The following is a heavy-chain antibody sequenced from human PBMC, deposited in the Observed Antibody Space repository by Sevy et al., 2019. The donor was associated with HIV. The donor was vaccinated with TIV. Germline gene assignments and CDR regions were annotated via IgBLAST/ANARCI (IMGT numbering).Heavy chain of an antibody. Sequence: SETLSLTCTVSGGSITSLYWNWIRQPPGKGLEWIANVYYNGHINYNPSLKSRVTLSLDTSKNQFSLRLSSVTAADTDRDYCAGENAWGRGYSWGQRTLVTVSS. J-gene: IGHJ4*02. V-gene: IGHV4-59*08. CDR2: VYYNGHI. CDR3: AGENAWGRGYS. D-gene: IGHD1-26*01. CDR1: GGSITSLY.